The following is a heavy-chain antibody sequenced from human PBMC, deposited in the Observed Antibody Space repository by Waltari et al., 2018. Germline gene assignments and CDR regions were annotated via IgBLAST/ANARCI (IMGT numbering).Heavy chain of an antibody. J-gene: IGHJ4*02. CDR2: IWYDGSNK. CDR1: GFTFSSYG. V-gene: IGHV3-30*18. D-gene: IGHD6-13*01. Sequence: QVQLVESGGGVVQPGRSLRLSCAASGFTFSSYGMHWFRQAQGKGLAWVAVIWYDGSNKYYADSVKGRFTIARDNSKNTMYLQMNSLRAEDTAMYYCAKSGSSAALHYWGQGTLVTVSS. CDR3: AKSGSSAALHY.